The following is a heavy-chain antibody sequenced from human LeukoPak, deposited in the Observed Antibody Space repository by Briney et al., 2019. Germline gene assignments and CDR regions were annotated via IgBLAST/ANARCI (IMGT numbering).Heavy chain of an antibody. CDR2: ISYDGSNK. Sequence: GRSLRLSCAASGFTFSSYAMHWVRQAPGKGLEWVALISYDGSNKYYADSVKGRFTISRDNSKNTLYLQMNSLRAEDTAVYYCARGGGDYCSGGSCPTYYFDHWGQGTLVTVSS. CDR1: GFTFSSYA. V-gene: IGHV3-30*04. J-gene: IGHJ4*02. D-gene: IGHD2-15*01. CDR3: ARGGGDYCSGGSCPTYYFDH.